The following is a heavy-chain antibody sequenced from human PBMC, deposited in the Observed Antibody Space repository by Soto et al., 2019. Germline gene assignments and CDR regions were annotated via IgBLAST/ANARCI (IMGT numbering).Heavy chain of an antibody. CDR3: ATEDASSGHAGPFKN. CDR1: GFTFTTYV. Sequence: QVQLVESGGGVVQPGGSLRLSCAASGFTFTTYVMHWVRQAPGKGLEWVAGISHDGGAQHYTESVRGRFTISRDNSRNKLYVQLNSLRAEDTAVYFCATEDASSGHAGPFKNWGQGTPVTVSS. V-gene: IGHV3-30-3*01. D-gene: IGHD3-22*01. J-gene: IGHJ1*01. CDR2: ISHDGGAQ.